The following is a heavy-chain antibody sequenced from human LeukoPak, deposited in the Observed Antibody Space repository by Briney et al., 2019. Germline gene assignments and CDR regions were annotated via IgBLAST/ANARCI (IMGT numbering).Heavy chain of an antibody. CDR1: GFTFSSYS. D-gene: IGHD1-26*01. CDR3: ATDPATVGITTRDF. V-gene: IGHV3-48*01. J-gene: IGHJ4*02. CDR2: ISSSSSTI. Sequence: GGSLRLSCAASGFTFSSYSMNWVRQAPGKGLEWVSYISSSSSTIYYADSVKGRFTISRGNAKNSLYLQMNSLRAEDTAVYYCATDPATVGITTRDFWGQGTLVSVSS.